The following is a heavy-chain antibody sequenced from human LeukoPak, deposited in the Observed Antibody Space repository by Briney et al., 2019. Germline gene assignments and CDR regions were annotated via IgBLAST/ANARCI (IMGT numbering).Heavy chain of an antibody. J-gene: IGHJ4*02. CDR3: ARGYSSGWYYFDY. V-gene: IGHV3-21*01. Sequence: PGGSLRLSCAASGFTFSSYSMNWVRQAPGKGLEWVSSISSSSSYTYYADSVKGRFTISRDNAKNSLYLQMNSLRAEDTAVYYCARGYSSGWYYFDYWGQGTLVTVSS. CDR2: ISSSSSYT. CDR1: GFTFSSYS. D-gene: IGHD6-19*01.